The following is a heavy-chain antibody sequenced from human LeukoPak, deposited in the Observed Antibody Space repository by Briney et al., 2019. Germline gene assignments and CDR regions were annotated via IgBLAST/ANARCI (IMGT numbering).Heavy chain of an antibody. CDR3: ASYPDYYDSSGYFDY. D-gene: IGHD3-22*01. V-gene: IGHV4-39*01. Sequence: SETLSLTCTVSGGSICSSSYYWGWIRQPPGKGLEWIGSIYYGGSTYYNPSLKSRVTISVDTSKNQFSLKLSSVTAADTAVYYCASYPDYYDSSGYFDYWGQGTLVTVSS. CDR2: IYYGGST. CDR1: GGSICSSSYY. J-gene: IGHJ4*02.